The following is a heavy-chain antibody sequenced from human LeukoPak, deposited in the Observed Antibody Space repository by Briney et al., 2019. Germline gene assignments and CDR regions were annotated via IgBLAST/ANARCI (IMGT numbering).Heavy chain of an antibody. D-gene: IGHD5-12*01. V-gene: IGHV4-59*01. CDR1: GVSISGYY. Sequence: PSETLSLTCTVSGVSISGYYWSWIRQPPGKGLEWIGYIYDSGSTNYNPSLKSRVTISVDTSKNQFSLNLSSVTAADTAVYYCARVRGAIVAHNWFDRWGQGTLVTVSS. CDR3: ARVRGAIVAHNWFDR. J-gene: IGHJ5*02. CDR2: IYDSGST.